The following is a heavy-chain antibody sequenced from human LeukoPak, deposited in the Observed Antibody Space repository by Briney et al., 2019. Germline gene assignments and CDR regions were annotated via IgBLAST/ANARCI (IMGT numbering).Heavy chain of an antibody. CDR2: IIGNGATI. Sequence: PGGSLRLSCAASGFTFSIYAMNWVRQAPGKGLEWVSVIIGNGATIHYADSVKGRFTISRDNSKNILYLQMNSLRAEDTAVYYCAKDLRPDGVYDPDYWGQGTLVTVSS. CDR1: GFTFSIYA. CDR3: AKDLRPDGVYDPDY. V-gene: IGHV3-23*01. J-gene: IGHJ4*02. D-gene: IGHD5/OR15-5a*01.